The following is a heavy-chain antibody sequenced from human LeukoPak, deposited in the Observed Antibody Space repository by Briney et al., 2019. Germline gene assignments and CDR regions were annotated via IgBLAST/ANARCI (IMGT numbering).Heavy chain of an antibody. J-gene: IGHJ3*02. D-gene: IGHD3-22*01. CDR2: MNPNSGNT. Sequence: ASVKVSCKASGYTFTSYDINWVRQATGRGLGWMGWMNPNSGNTGYAQKFQGRVTITRNTSISTAYMELSSLRSEDTAVYYCAREYYYDSSGKTNAFDIWGQGTMVTVSS. V-gene: IGHV1-8*03. CDR1: GYTFTSYD. CDR3: AREYYYDSSGKTNAFDI.